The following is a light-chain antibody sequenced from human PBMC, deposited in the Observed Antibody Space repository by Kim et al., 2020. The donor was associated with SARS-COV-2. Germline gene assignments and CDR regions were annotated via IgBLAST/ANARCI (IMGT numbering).Light chain of an antibody. V-gene: IGKV3-20*01. CDR3: QQYANSPKT. Sequence: SPGESVTVSCRASQSVARNFLAWYQQRTGLPPRLLIYDVSVRATDVPDRFRGSGSGTDFTLTITRTEPEDLAVYFCQQYANSPKTFGQGTKLEI. CDR2: DVS. CDR1: QSVARNF. J-gene: IGKJ2*01.